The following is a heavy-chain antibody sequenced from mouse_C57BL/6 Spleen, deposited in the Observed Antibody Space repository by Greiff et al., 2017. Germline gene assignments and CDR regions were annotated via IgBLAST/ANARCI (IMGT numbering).Heavy chain of an antibody. D-gene: IGHD1-1*01. CDR3: ARLGTVVATRYFDV. J-gene: IGHJ1*03. V-gene: IGHV1-64*01. CDR2: IHPNSGST. CDR1: GYTFTSYW. Sequence: VQLQQPGAELVKPGASVKLSCKASGYTFTSYWMHWVKQRPGQGLEWIGMIHPNSGSTNYNEKFKSKATLTVDKSSSTAYMQLSSLTSEDSAVYYCARLGTVVATRYFDVWGTGTTVTVSS.